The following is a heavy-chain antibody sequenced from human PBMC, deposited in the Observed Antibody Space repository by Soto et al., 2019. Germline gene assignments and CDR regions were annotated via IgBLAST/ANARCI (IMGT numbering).Heavy chain of an antibody. D-gene: IGHD3-16*01. CDR2: LHYSGSA. CDR3: ARSGHSFAGAV. J-gene: IGHJ4*02. CDR1: GASMSDYY. V-gene: IGHV4-59*01. Sequence: SKTLSLTRTVSGASMSDYYGSWIRRSPGKGLEHIGYLHYSGSANYNPSLESRVTISMDRSKNQFSLRLSSVTAADTAIYYCARSGHSFAGAVWGQGILVTVSS.